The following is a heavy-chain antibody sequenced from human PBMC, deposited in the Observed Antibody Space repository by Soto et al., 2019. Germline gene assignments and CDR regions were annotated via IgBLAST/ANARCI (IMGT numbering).Heavy chain of an antibody. CDR2: IWYDGSNK. Sequence: QVQVVESGGGVVQPGRSLRLSCAASGFTFSSYGMHWVRQAPGKGLEWVAVIWYDGSNKYYADSVKGRFTISRDNSKNTLYLQMHSLRAEDTAVYYCARDRRRDGYNFVYWGQGTLVTVSS. CDR1: GFTFSSYG. D-gene: IGHD5-12*01. V-gene: IGHV3-33*01. CDR3: ARDRRRDGYNFVY. J-gene: IGHJ4*02.